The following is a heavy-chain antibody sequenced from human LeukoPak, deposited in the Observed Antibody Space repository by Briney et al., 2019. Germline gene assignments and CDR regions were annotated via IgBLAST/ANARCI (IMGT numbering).Heavy chain of an antibody. J-gene: IGHJ4*02. Sequence: GGSLRLSCAASGFTFNFYSMNWVRQAPGKGLEWVSSVSSSSGYIYYADSVKGRFTISRDNAKNSLYLQMNSLRAEDTAVYYCARDVTYSSSWYTTFDYWGQGTLVTVSS. D-gene: IGHD6-13*01. V-gene: IGHV3-21*04. CDR1: GFTFNFYS. CDR3: ARDVTYSSSWYTTFDY. CDR2: VSSSSGYI.